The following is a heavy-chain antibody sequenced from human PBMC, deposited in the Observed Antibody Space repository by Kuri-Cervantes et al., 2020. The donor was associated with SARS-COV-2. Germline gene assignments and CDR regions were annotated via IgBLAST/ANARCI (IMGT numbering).Heavy chain of an antibody. D-gene: IGHD6-13*01. CDR2: ISYDGSNK. CDR1: GSTFSSYG. V-gene: IGHV3-30*03. J-gene: IGHJ4*02. Sequence: GESLKISCAASGSTFSSYGMHWVRQAPGKGLEWVAVISYDGSNKYYADSVKGRFTISRDNSKNTLYLQMNSLRAEDTAVYYCARDHGIAAAGTSGGFDYWGQGTLVTVSS. CDR3: ARDHGIAAAGTSGGFDY.